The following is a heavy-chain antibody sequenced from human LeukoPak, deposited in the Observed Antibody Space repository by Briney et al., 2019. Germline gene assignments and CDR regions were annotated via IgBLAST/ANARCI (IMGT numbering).Heavy chain of an antibody. CDR2: IKSKTDGGTT. D-gene: IGHD6-19*01. CDR3: ARDYPVAGVFDY. V-gene: IGHV3-15*01. Sequence: GGSLRLSCAASGFTFSNAWMSWVRQAPGKGLEWVGRIKSKTDGGTTDYAAPVKGRFTISRDDSKNTLYLQMNSLRAEDTAVYYCARDYPVAGVFDYWGQGTLVTVSS. J-gene: IGHJ4*02. CDR1: GFTFSNAW.